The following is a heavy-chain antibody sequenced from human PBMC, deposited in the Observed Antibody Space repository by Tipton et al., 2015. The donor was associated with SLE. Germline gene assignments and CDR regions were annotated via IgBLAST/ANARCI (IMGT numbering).Heavy chain of an antibody. D-gene: IGHD6-13*01. V-gene: IGHV4-34*01. CDR2: INHSGST. J-gene: IGHJ3*02. Sequence: TLSLTCTVSGGSISSYYWSWIRQPPGKGLEWIGEINHSGSTNYNPSLKSRVTISVDTSKNQFSLKLSSVTAADTAVYYCARDRIAAVLNAFDIWGQGTMVTVSS. CDR3: ARDRIAAVLNAFDI. CDR1: GGSISSYY.